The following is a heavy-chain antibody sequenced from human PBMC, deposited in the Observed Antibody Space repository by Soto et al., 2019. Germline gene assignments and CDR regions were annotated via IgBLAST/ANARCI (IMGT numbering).Heavy chain of an antibody. CDR1: GYTFTSYA. V-gene: IGHV1-3*01. Sequence: ASVKVSCKASGYTFTSYAMHWVRQAPGQRLEWMGWINAGNGNTKYSQKFQGRVTLTRDTSASTAYMELSNLRSEDTAVYYCAGETYYYDSSGYYPYYYGMDVWGQGTTVTVSS. CDR3: AGETYYYDSSGYYPYYYGMDV. J-gene: IGHJ6*02. D-gene: IGHD3-22*01. CDR2: INAGNGNT.